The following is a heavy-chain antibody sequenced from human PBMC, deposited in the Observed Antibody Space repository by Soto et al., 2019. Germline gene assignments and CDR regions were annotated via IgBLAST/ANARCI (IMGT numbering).Heavy chain of an antibody. CDR2: IIPIVDIT. CDR1: GGTFGSDT. V-gene: IGHV1-69*02. D-gene: IGHD4-17*01. J-gene: IGHJ3*01. Sequence: QFQLVQSGAEVKKPGSSVKVSCKATGGTFGSDTFTWVRQAPGQGLEWMGRIIPIVDITHYAQKFQGRVTITADKSTNTAYMELSSLRSEDAAVYYCARGYTVADAFDVWGQGTMVTVSS. CDR3: ARGYTVADAFDV.